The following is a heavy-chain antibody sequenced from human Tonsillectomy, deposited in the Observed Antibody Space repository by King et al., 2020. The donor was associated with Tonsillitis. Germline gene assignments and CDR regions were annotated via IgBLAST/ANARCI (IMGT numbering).Heavy chain of an antibody. V-gene: IGHV4-31*03. D-gene: IGHD2-2*01. CDR1: GGPISSSGYY. Sequence: VQLQESGPGLLKPSGTLSLPCKVSGGPISSSGYYWSWIRQHPGKGLEWTGFIYYSGSTYYNQSLKSRVTISVDTSKNNFSLKLSTVTAADTVVYYCARVFVSSNRSVAFDIWGQGTLVAVPS. J-gene: IGHJ3*02. CDR3: ARVFVSSNRSVAFDI. CDR2: IYYSGST.